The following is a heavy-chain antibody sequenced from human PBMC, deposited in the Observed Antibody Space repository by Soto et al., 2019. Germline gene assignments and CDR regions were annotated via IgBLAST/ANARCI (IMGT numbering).Heavy chain of an antibody. J-gene: IGHJ4*02. D-gene: IGHD6-13*01. CDR2: ISGSGGST. V-gene: IGHV3-23*01. CDR1: GFTFSDYA. Sequence: EVQLLESGGGLVQPGGSLRLSCAASGFTFSDYAMSWVRQAPGKGLEWVSSISGSGGSTYHADSVKGRFTISRDNSKNTLYLQMNSLRADDTAVYYCAKDRGIIAAALDYWGQGTLVTVSS. CDR3: AKDRGIIAAALDY.